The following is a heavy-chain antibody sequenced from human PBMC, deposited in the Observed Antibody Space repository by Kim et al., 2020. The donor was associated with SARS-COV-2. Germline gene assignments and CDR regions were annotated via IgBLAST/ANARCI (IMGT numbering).Heavy chain of an antibody. V-gene: IGHV4-31*03. CDR3: ARAAPIFGVVISYFDY. CDR2: IYYSGST. J-gene: IGHJ4*02. D-gene: IGHD3-3*01. Sequence: SETLSLTCTVSGGSISSGGYYWSWIRQHPGKGLEWIGYIYYSGSTYYNPSLKSRVTISVDTSKNQFSLKLSSVTAADTAVYYCARAAPIFGVVISYFDYWGQGTLVTVSS. CDR1: GGSISSGGYY.